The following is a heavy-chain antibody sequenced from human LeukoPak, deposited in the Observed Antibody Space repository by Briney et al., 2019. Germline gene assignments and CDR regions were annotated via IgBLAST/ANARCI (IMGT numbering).Heavy chain of an antibody. CDR1: GFTFSSYS. D-gene: IGHD2-15*01. J-gene: IGHJ4*02. CDR3: ARPIDASDDGSFDY. CDR2: ISGSSSTI. Sequence: GGSLRLSCAASGFTFSSYSMNWVRQAPGKGLEWGSYISGSSSTIYYADSVKGRFTISRDNGKNTLYLQMNSLRAEDTAVYYCARPIDASDDGSFDYWGQGTLITVSS. V-gene: IGHV3-48*01.